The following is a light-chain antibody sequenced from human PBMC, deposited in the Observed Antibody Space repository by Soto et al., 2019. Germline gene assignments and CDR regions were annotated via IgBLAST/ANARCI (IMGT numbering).Light chain of an antibody. J-gene: IGLJ2*01. V-gene: IGLV2-23*02. Sequence: QSVLTQPASVSGSPGQSITISCTGTSSDVGSYNLVSWYQQHPGKAPKLMISAVTKRPAGVSSRFSGSKSGNTASLTISGLQAEDEADYYCSSYACFNTVIFGGGTKLTVL. CDR3: SSYACFNTVI. CDR2: AVT. CDR1: SSDVGSYNL.